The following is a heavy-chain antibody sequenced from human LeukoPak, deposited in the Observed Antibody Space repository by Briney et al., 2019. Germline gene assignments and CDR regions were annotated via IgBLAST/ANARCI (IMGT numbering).Heavy chain of an antibody. CDR2: IWYGGSNK. J-gene: IGHJ4*02. CDR1: GFTFSSYG. Sequence: PGGSLRLSCAASGFTFSSYGMHWVRQAPGKGLEWVAVIWYGGSNKYYADSVKGRFTISRDNSKNTLYLQMNSLRAEDTAVYYCAKNGEGFGPIDYWGQGTLVTVSS. CDR3: AKNGEGFGPIDY. D-gene: IGHD3-10*01. V-gene: IGHV3-30*02.